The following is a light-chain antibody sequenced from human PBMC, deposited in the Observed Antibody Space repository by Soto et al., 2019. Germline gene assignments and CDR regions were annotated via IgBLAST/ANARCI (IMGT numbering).Light chain of an antibody. CDR1: QSVLNNY. CDR3: QQYGSSPQT. V-gene: IGKV3-20*01. Sequence: EIVLTQSPGTLSLSTGERATLSCRASQSVLNNYLAWYQQKPGQAPRLLIYGASSRATGIPGRFSGSGSGTDFTLTISRLEPEDFAVYYCQQYGSSPQTFGQGTKVDIK. CDR2: GAS. J-gene: IGKJ1*01.